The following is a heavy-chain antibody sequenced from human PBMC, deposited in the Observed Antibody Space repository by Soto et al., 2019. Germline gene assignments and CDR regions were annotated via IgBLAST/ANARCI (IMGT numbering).Heavy chain of an antibody. V-gene: IGHV4-59*05. J-gene: IGHJ3*02. CDR1: GGSISSYY. CDR2: IYYSGST. Sequence: PSETLSLTCTVSGGSISSYYWSWIRQPPGKGLEWIGSIYYSGSTYYNPSLKSRVTISVDTSKNQFSLKLSSVTAADTAVYYCARLELGAAFDIWGQGTMVTVSS. CDR3: ARLELGAAFDI. D-gene: IGHD3-16*01.